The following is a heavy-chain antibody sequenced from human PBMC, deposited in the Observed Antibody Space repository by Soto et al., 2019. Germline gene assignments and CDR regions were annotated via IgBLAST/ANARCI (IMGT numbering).Heavy chain of an antibody. CDR1: GFIFSAYS. V-gene: IGHV3-48*01. Sequence: EVQLVESGGGLVQPGGSLTLSCAASGFIFSAYSINWVRRAPGKGLEWVSYISSRTNTIYYADSVQGRFTIPRDDAKNPLSLQMSSLRVEDTAVYYCVKDRRIAPAADFYFDSWGQGTLVTVSS. CDR3: VKDRRIAPAADFYFDS. J-gene: IGHJ4*02. CDR2: ISSRTNTI. D-gene: IGHD2-2*01.